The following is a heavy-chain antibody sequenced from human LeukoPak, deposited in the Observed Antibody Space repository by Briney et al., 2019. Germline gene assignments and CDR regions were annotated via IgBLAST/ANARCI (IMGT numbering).Heavy chain of an antibody. CDR1: GFTLSDYY. V-gene: IGHV3-11*01. D-gene: IGHD6-19*01. Sequence: AGGSLRLSCAASGFTLSDYYMSWIRQAPGKGLEWVSYISSSGSTIYYADSVKGRFTISRDNAKNSLYLQMNSLRAEDTAVYYCARVLEQWLSPFDYWGQGTLVTVSS. J-gene: IGHJ4*02. CDR3: ARVLEQWLSPFDY. CDR2: ISSSGSTI.